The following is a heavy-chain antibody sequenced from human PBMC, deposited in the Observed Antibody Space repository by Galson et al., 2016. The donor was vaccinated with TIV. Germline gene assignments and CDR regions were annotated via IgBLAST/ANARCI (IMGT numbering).Heavy chain of an antibody. CDR2: IGDSGYTT. J-gene: IGHJ4*02. D-gene: IGHD3-22*01. CDR1: GFTFRSNA. Sequence: SLRLSCAASGFTFRSNAMSWVRQAPGKGLEWVSTIGDSGYTTHYADSVKGRFTVSRDNSKNTLFLQMGSLRADDTALYFCAKVVGGMFLYDTSGYYYFDYWGQGTPVTVSS. CDR3: AKVVGGMFLYDTSGYYYFDY. V-gene: IGHV3-23*01.